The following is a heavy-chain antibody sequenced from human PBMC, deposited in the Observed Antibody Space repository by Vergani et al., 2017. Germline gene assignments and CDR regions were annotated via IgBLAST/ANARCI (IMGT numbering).Heavy chain of an antibody. CDR1: GFTFDDYA. J-gene: IGHJ4*02. D-gene: IGHD6-19*01. CDR2: ISWNSGSI. V-gene: IGHV3-9*01. CDR3: AKDFFSSGWYYFDY. Sequence: EVQLVESGGGLVQPGRSLRLSCAASGFTFDDYAMHWVRQAPGKGLEWVSGISWNSGSIGYADSVKGRFTISRDNSKNTLYLQMNSLRAEDTAVYYCAKDFFSSGWYYFDYWGQGTLVTVSS.